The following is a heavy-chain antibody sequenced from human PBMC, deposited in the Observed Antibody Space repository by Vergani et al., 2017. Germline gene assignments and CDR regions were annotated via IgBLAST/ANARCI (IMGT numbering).Heavy chain of an antibody. J-gene: IGHJ4*02. V-gene: IGHV4-59*01. Sequence: QVQLQESGPGLVKPSETLSLTCTVSGGSISSYYWSWIRQPPGKGLEWIGYIYYSGGTNYNPSLKSRVTISVDTSKNQFSLKLSSVTAADTAVYYCARGDRGTSDYWGQGTLVTVSS. CDR1: GGSISSYY. CDR3: ARGDRGTSDY. D-gene: IGHD1-1*01. CDR2: IYYSGGT.